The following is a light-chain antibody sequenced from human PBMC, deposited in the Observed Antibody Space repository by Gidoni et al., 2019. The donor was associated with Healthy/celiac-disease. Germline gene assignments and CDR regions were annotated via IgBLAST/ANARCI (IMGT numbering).Light chain of an antibody. J-gene: IGKJ4*01. CDR3: QQYYSTPLT. CDR2: WAS. CDR1: PSVLYSSNNKNY. Sequence: DIVMTQSPDSLAVSLGERATINCKSSPSVLYSSNNKNYLAWYQQRPGQPPKLLIYWASTRESGVPDRFSGSGARTDFTLTISGLQAEDVAVYYCQQYYSTPLTFGGGTKVEIK. V-gene: IGKV4-1*01.